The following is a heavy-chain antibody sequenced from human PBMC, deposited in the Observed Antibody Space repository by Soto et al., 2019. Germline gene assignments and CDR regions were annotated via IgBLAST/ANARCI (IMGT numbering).Heavy chain of an antibody. CDR2: VSGTGGSA. V-gene: IGHV3-23*01. D-gene: IGHD4-17*01. CDR1: GFTFSSYA. CDR3: ARGSAYSDHDLEY. Sequence: PGGSLRLSCAASGFTFSSYAMTWVRQAPGKGLEWVSGVSGTGGSAYYADSVKGRFTISRDKSANTLYLHMNSLRAEDTAVYYCARGSAYSDHDLEYWGQGTLVTVSS. J-gene: IGHJ4*02.